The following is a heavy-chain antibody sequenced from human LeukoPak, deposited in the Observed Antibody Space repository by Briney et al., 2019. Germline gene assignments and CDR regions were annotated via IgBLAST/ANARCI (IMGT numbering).Heavy chain of an antibody. CDR1: GFTFSSYG. J-gene: IGHJ4*02. Sequence: GRSLRLSCAASGFTFSSYGMHWVRQAPGKGLEWVAVIWYDGSNKYYADSVKGRFTISRDNSKNTLYLQMNSLRAEDTAVYYRARARGTYYFDNWGQGILVIVSS. CDR2: IWYDGSNK. V-gene: IGHV3-33*01. D-gene: IGHD1-1*01. CDR3: ARARGTYYFDN.